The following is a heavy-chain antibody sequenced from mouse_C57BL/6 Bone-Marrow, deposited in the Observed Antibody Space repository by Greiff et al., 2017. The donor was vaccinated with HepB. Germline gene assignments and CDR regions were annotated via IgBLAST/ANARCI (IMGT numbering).Heavy chain of an antibody. CDR1: GFNIKDDY. Sequence: EVKLMESGAELVRPGASVKLSCTASGFNIKDDYMHWVKQRPEQGLEWIGWIDPENGDTEYASKFQGKATITADTSSNTAYLQLSSLTSEDTAVYYCTTTYYYGSSWYFDVWGTGTTVTVSS. CDR3: TTTYYYGSSWYFDV. J-gene: IGHJ1*03. V-gene: IGHV14-4*01. CDR2: IDPENGDT. D-gene: IGHD1-1*01.